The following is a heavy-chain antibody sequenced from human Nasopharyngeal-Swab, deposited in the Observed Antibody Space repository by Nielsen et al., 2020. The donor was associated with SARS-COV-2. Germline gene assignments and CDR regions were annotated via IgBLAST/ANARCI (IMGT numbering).Heavy chain of an antibody. Sequence: GESLKISCAASGFTFSSYWISWVRQAPGKGLEWVANIKQDGSEKYYVDSVKGRFTISRDNAKNSLYLQMNSLRAEDTAVYYCARGGIVATPFDYWGQGTLVTVSS. J-gene: IGHJ4*02. CDR3: ARGGIVATPFDY. V-gene: IGHV3-7*04. CDR1: GFTFSSYW. CDR2: IKQDGSEK. D-gene: IGHD5-12*01.